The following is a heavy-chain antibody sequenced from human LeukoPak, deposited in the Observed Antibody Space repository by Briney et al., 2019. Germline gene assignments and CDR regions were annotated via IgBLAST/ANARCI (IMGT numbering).Heavy chain of an antibody. CDR1: GFTFSSYS. V-gene: IGHV3-48*01. D-gene: IGHD3-22*01. Sequence: GGSLRLSCAASGFTFSSYSMNWVRQAPGKGLEWVSYISSSSSTIYYADSVKGRFTISRDNAKNTLYLQMNSLRAEDTAVYYCARAESGYSPSYFDYWGQGTPVTVSS. CDR3: ARAESGYSPSYFDY. CDR2: ISSSSSTI. J-gene: IGHJ4*02.